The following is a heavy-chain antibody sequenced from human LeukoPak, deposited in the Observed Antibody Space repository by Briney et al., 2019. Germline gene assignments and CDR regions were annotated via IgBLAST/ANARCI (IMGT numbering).Heavy chain of an antibody. CDR3: ARDVFGSSTN. J-gene: IGHJ4*02. CDR1: GGTFSSYA. CDR2: IIPIFGTA. Sequence: ASVNASRKASGGTFSSYAISWVRQAPGQGLEWMGGIIPIFGTANYAQKFQGRVTITADESTSTAYMELSSLRSEDTAVYYCARDVFGSSTNWGQGTLVTVSS. D-gene: IGHD2-2*01. V-gene: IGHV1-69*13.